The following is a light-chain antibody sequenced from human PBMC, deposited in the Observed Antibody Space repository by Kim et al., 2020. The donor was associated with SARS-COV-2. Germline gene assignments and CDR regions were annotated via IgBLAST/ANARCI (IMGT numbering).Light chain of an antibody. Sequence: QSALTQPPSASGSPGQSVTISCTGTSSDVGRYDFVSWYQHHPGKAPKVIIYEVTKRSSGVPDRFSGSKSGNTASLTVSGLQAEDEADYYCSSHASPNNAFVFGTGTKVTVL. V-gene: IGLV2-8*01. J-gene: IGLJ1*01. CDR2: EVT. CDR3: SSHASPNNAFV. CDR1: SSDVGRYDF.